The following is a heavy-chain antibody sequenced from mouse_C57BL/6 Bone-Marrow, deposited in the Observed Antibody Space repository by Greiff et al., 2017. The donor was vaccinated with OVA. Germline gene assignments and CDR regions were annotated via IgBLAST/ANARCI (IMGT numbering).Heavy chain of an antibody. D-gene: IGHD2-3*01. J-gene: IGHJ3*01. CDR3: ARAYDGYYWCAY. Sequence: QVQLQQSGPELVKPGASVKISCKASGYSFTSYYIHWVKQRPGQGLEWIGWIYPGSGNTKYNEKFKGKATLTADTSSSTAYMQLSSLTSEDSAVYYCARAYDGYYWCAYWGQGTLGTVSA. CDR1: GYSFTSYY. V-gene: IGHV1-66*01. CDR2: IYPGSGNT.